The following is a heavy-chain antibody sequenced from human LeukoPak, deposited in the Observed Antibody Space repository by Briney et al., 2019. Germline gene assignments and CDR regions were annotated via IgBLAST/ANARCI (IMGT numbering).Heavy chain of an antibody. D-gene: IGHD3-10*01. J-gene: IGHJ6*04. CDR3: ARDSDGSGSYRPVYYYYGMDV. V-gene: IGHV3-48*03. CDR2: ISSSGSTI. Sequence: GGSLRLSCAASGFTFSSYEMNWVRQAPGKGLERVSYISSSGSTIYYADSVKGRFTISRDNAKNSLYLQMNSLRAEDTAVYYCARDSDGSGSYRPVYYYYGMDVWGKGTTVTVSS. CDR1: GFTFSSYE.